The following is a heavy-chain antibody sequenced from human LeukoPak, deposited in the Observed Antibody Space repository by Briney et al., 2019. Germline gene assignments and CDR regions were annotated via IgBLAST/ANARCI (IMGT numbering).Heavy chain of an antibody. CDR2: ISAYNGNT. Sequence: GASVKVSCKASGYTFTSYGISWVRQAPGQGLEWMGWISAYNGNTNYAQKVQGRVTMTTDTSTSTAYMELRSLRSDDTAVYYCARILFTVGGYDAFDIWGQGTMVTVSS. D-gene: IGHD3-16*01. CDR3: ARILFTVGGYDAFDI. J-gene: IGHJ3*02. V-gene: IGHV1-18*01. CDR1: GYTFTSYG.